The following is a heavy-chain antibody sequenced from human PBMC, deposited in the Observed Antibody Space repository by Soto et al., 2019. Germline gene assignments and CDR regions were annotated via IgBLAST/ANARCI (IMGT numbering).Heavy chain of an antibody. D-gene: IGHD3-3*01. V-gene: IGHV4-61*03. CDR1: GDSIRSGNHY. Sequence: PSETLSLTCTVSGDSIRSGNHYWSWIRQPPGKGLEWIGYIYSRGSTNYNPSLKSRVTISLDTSMNHFSLRLSSVTAADTAVYYCARGQRFSDWFDPWGQGTLVTVSS. CDR3: ARGQRFSDWFDP. J-gene: IGHJ5*02. CDR2: IYSRGST.